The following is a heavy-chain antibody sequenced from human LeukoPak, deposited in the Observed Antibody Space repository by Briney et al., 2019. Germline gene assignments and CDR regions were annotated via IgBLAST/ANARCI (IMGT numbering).Heavy chain of an antibody. CDR3: ARAYYYYYMDV. Sequence: SETLSPTCTVSGGSISSSSYYWGWIRQPPGKGLEWIGSIYYSGSTYYNPSLKSRVTISVDTSKNQFSLKLSSVTAADTAMYYCARAYYYYYMDVWGKGTTVTVSS. CDR1: GGSISSSSYY. V-gene: IGHV4-39*01. J-gene: IGHJ6*03. CDR2: IYYSGST.